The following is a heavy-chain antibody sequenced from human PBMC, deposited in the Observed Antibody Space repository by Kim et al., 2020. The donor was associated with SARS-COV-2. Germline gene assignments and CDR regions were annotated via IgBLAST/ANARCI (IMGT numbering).Heavy chain of an antibody. CDR3: ASDYTTRDSISRYDAFD. CDR2: IKQDGSLN. D-gene: IGHD6-13*01. CDR1: GFTFSTYW. Sequence: GGSLRLSCTASGFTFSTYWLTWVRQAPGKGLEWVANIKQDGSLNHYVDSVRGRFTISSDNVKNSLFLQMDSVRAEDTAVYYCASDYTTRDSISRYDAFD. J-gene: IGHJ3*02. V-gene: IGHV3-7*01.